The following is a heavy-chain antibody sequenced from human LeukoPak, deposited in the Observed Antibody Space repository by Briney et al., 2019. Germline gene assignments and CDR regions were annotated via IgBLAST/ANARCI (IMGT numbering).Heavy chain of an antibody. Sequence: PSETLSLTCTVSGDSFSSVSYYWSWIRQPAGKGLEWIGRIYATGSTNYNPSLKSRVTISVDTSKNQFSLKLSSVTAADTAVYYCARGGTTVTTLNWFGPWGQGTLVTVSS. J-gene: IGHJ5*02. CDR1: GDSFSSVSYY. D-gene: IGHD4-17*01. V-gene: IGHV4-61*02. CDR2: IYATGST. CDR3: ARGGTTVTTLNWFGP.